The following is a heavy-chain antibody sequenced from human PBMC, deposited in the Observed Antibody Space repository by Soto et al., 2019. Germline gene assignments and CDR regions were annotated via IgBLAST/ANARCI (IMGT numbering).Heavy chain of an antibody. CDR1: GFTFSSYG. V-gene: IGHV3-33*01. Sequence: LRLSCAASGFTFSSYGMHWVRQAPGKGLEWVAVIWYDGSNKYYADSVKGRFTISRDNSKNTLYLQMNSLRAEDTAVYYCARPWRPLVVIPGAFDIWGQGTMVTVSS. CDR3: ARPWRPLVVIPGAFDI. D-gene: IGHD3-22*01. CDR2: IWYDGSNK. J-gene: IGHJ3*02.